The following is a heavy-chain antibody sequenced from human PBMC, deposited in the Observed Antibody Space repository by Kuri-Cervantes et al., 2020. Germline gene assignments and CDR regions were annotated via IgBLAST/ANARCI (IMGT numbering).Heavy chain of an antibody. Sequence: SVKVSCKASGGTFSSYAIGWVRQAPGQGLEWMGGIIPIFGTANYAQKFQGRVTITTDESTSTAYMELSSLRSEDTAVYYCAREGSGSYYFDYWGQGTLVTVSS. CDR2: IIPIFGTA. D-gene: IGHD1-26*01. V-gene: IGHV1-69*05. CDR1: GGTFSSYA. CDR3: AREGSGSYYFDY. J-gene: IGHJ4*02.